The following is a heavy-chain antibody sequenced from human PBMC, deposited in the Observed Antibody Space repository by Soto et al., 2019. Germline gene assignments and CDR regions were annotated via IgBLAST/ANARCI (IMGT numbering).Heavy chain of an antibody. J-gene: IGHJ4*02. Sequence: ASVKVSCKASGYTFTSYDINWVRQATGQGLEWMGWMNRNSGNTGYAQKFQGRVTMTRNTSISTAYMELSSLRSEDTAVYYCARRRITGTTYYFDYWGQGTLVTVSS. CDR1: GYTFTSYD. CDR2: MNRNSGNT. CDR3: ARRRITGTTYYFDY. V-gene: IGHV1-8*01. D-gene: IGHD1-7*01.